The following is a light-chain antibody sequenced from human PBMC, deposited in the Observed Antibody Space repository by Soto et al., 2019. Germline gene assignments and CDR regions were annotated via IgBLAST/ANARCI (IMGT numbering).Light chain of an antibody. CDR2: GAS. CDR1: ESVTSNY. V-gene: IGKV3-20*01. CDR3: QQYGVSIT. Sequence: ELVLTRSPVTLSLSPGERSTLSCRASESVTSNYLAWYQQKPGQAPRLLIYGASSRPTGIPDRFSGIGSGKDFTLPISGLAPEDFRVYYCQQYGVSITFARGTRLEIK. J-gene: IGKJ5*01.